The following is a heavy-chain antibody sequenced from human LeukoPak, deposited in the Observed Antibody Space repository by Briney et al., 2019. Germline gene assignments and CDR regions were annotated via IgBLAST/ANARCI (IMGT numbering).Heavy chain of an antibody. V-gene: IGHV3-7*03. CDR2: IKEGGSKT. D-gene: IGHD3-16*01. J-gene: IGHJ4*02. CDR1: GFTFRSYW. Sequence: PGGSLRLSCAASGFTFRSYWMSWVRQVPGKGLQWVANIKEGGSKTYYVDSVKGRFTISRDNAKNSLCLEMNSLRADDTAVYYCARHYANIVDYWGQGTLVTVSS. CDR3: ARHYANIVDY.